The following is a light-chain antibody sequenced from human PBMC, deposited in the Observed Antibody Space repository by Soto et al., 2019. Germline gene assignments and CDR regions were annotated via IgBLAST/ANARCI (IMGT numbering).Light chain of an antibody. CDR2: GAS. J-gene: IGKJ1*01. V-gene: IGKV3-20*01. CDR1: QSVSSSY. CDR3: KQYGSSPPWT. Sequence: IVLTQSPGTLSFSPGERATLSCRASQSVSSSYLAWYQQKPGQAPRLLIYGASSRATGIPDRFSGSGSGTDFTLTISRLEPEDFAVYYCKQYGSSPPWTFGQGTKVEIX.